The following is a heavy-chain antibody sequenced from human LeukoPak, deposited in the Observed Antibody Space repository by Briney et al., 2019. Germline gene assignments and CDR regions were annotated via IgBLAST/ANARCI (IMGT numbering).Heavy chain of an antibody. CDR3: ARELGADYGGGVYFDY. D-gene: IGHD4-23*01. CDR1: GGSISSSNW. J-gene: IGHJ4*02. V-gene: IGHV4-4*02. CDR2: IYHSGTT. Sequence: SETLSLTCAVSGGSISSSNWWSWVRQPPGKGLEWIGEIYHSGTTNYNPSLKSRVTISVDKSKNQFSLKLSSVTAADTAVYYCARELGADYGGGVYFDYWGQGTLVTVSS.